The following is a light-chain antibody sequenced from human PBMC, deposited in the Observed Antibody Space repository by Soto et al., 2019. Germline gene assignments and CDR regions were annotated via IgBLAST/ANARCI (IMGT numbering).Light chain of an antibody. Sequence: QPVLTQPPSVSGAPGQKVINSCTGSTSNIGAGYDVHWYQQLPGTAPKLLIYSNSNRPSGVPDRLSGSKSGTSASLAITGLQVEDEADYYCQSYDSSLSAAVFGGGTKVTVL. CDR3: QSYDSSLSAAV. J-gene: IGLJ3*02. V-gene: IGLV1-40*01. CDR2: SNS. CDR1: TSNIGAGYD.